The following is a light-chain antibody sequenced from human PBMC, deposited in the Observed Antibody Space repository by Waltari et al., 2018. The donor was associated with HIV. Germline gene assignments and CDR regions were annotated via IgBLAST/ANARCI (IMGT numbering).Light chain of an antibody. J-gene: IGLJ1*01. CDR2: DVS. CDR1: SNDVGSSNS. V-gene: IGLV2-14*03. Sequence: QSALTQPASVSGSPGQSITLSCTGTSNDVGSSNSVSWHQQHPGEAPKLIIHDVSDRPSGISNRFSGSKSGNTASLTISGLQTEDEADYYCSSYTSSTTYVFGTGTRVTVL. CDR3: SSYTSSTTYV.